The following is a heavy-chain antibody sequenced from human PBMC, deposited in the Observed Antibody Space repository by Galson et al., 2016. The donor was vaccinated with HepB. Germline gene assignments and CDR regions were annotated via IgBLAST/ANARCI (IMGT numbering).Heavy chain of an antibody. CDR2: IRWNGGRT. Sequence: SLRLSCAASGFTFDDYGMHWVRLGLGKGLEWVSAIRWNGGRTAYADSVKGRFIISRDNTKNSLFLQMENLRAEDTGLYYCVKDRGEEFVDGLDHWGQGIRVTVSS. J-gene: IGHJ4*02. CDR3: VKDRGEEFVDGLDH. D-gene: IGHD3-10*01. CDR1: GFTFDDYG. V-gene: IGHV3-9*01.